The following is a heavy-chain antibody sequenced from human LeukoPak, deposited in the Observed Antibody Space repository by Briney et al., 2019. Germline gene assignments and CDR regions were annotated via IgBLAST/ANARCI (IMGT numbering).Heavy chain of an antibody. CDR3: ARQKCTSASCLTKNAFDI. V-gene: IGHV4-4*09. CDR1: GSISGYY. J-gene: IGHJ3*02. Sequence: SETLSLTCTVSGSISGYYWSWIRQPPGKGLEWIGYIYTSGSTNYNPSLESRVTIPVDTSKNQFSLDLSSVTAADTAVYYCARQKCTSASCLTKNAFDIWGQGTMVTVSS. CDR2: IYTSGST. D-gene: IGHD2-2*01.